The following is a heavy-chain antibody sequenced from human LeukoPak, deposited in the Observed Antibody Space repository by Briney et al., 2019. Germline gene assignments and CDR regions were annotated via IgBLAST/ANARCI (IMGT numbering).Heavy chain of an antibody. J-gene: IGHJ5*02. Sequence: ASVKVSCKASGYIFTGYYMHWVRQAPGQGLEWMGWINPNSGDTSYAQKFQGRVTMTRDTSISTAYMELSRLRSDDTAVYYCARDRTGFDPWGQGTLVTVSS. V-gene: IGHV1-2*02. CDR2: INPNSGDT. CDR3: ARDRTGFDP. CDR1: GYIFTGYY.